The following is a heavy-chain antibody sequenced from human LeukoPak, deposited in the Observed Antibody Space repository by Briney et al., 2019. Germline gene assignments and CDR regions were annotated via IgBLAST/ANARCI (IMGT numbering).Heavy chain of an antibody. CDR2: INYSGRT. Sequence: PSETLSLTCSISDDSINNDRYFWAWIRQPPGKGLEWIASINYSGRTHYNPSLNSRLIISVDTAKRQFSLKLTSVTAADTALYFCARDIDDVGALFDFWGQGTLVTVSS. J-gene: IGHJ4*02. D-gene: IGHD1-26*01. CDR3: ARDIDDVGALFDF. CDR1: DDSINNDRYF. V-gene: IGHV4-39*07.